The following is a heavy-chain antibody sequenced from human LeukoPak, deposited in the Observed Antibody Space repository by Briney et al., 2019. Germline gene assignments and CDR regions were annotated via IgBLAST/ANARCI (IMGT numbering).Heavy chain of an antibody. CDR1: GGSISSSSYY. J-gene: IGHJ4*02. D-gene: IGHD4-17*01. CDR3: ARASNDYGDYYFDY. CDR2: IYYSGST. V-gene: IGHV4-39*01. Sequence: SETLSLTCTVSGGSISSSSYYWGWIRQPPGKGLEWIGSIYYSGSTYYNPSLKSRVTISVDTSKNQFPLKLSSVTAADTAVYYCARASNDYGDYYFDYWGQGTLVTVSS.